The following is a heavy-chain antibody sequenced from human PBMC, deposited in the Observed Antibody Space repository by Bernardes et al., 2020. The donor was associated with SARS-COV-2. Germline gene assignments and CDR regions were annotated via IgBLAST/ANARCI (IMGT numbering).Heavy chain of an antibody. CDR1: GGSISSSSYY. V-gene: IGHV4-39*02. CDR2: IYYSGST. CDR3: AREKQLGLNYYYYYGMDV. J-gene: IGHJ6*02. Sequence: SETLSLTCTVSGGSISSSSYYWGWIRQPPGKGLEWIGSIYYSGSTYYNPSLKSRVTISVDTSKNQFSLKLSSVTAADTAVYYCAREKQLGLNYYYYYGMDVWGQGTTVTVSS. D-gene: IGHD6-13*01.